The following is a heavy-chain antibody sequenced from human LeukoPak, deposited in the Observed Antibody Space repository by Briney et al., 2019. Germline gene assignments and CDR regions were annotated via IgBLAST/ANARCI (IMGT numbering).Heavy chain of an antibody. CDR2: IWYDGSNK. V-gene: IGHV3-33*01. Sequence: PGGSLRLSCAASGFTFSSYGMHWVLQAPGKGLEWVVVIWYDGSNKYYADSVKGRFTISRDNSKNTLYLQMNSLRAEDTAVYCCARDRYYGSGSYADYWGQGTLVTVSS. D-gene: IGHD3-10*01. CDR3: ARDRYYGSGSYADY. CDR1: GFTFSSYG. J-gene: IGHJ4*02.